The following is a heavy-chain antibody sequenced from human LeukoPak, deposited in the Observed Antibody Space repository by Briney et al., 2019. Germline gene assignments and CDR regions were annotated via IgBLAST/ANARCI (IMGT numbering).Heavy chain of an antibody. V-gene: IGHV4-30-4*01. J-gene: IGHJ3*02. CDR2: IYYSGST. D-gene: IGHD4-17*01. Sequence: SETLSLTCTVSGGSISSGDYYRSWLRQPPGKGLEWIGYIYYSGSTYYNPSLKSRVTISVDTSKNQFSLKLSSVTAADTAVYYCARADGDYRAFDIWGQGTMVTVSS. CDR3: ARADGDYRAFDI. CDR1: GGSISSGDYY.